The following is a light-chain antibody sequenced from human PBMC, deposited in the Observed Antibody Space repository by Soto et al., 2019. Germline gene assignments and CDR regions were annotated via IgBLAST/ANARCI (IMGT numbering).Light chain of an antibody. CDR1: SSDIGGYNY. V-gene: IGLV2-8*01. CDR3: ISDGGSNTFYV. Sequence: QSALTQPPSASGSPGQSVTISCTGTSSDIGGYNYVSWYQQHPCKAPKLMVYEVTRRPSGVPDRFSGSKSGNTASLTVSGLQGEDEAEYCCISDGGSNTFYVFGTGTKVTVL. J-gene: IGLJ1*01. CDR2: EVT.